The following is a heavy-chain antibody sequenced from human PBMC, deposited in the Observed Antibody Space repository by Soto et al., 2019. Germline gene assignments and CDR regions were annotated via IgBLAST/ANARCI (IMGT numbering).Heavy chain of an antibody. J-gene: IGHJ4*02. CDR3: ARDCTGGSCFCIY. Sequence: QVQLVQSAAEVKKPGASVQVSCKASGYTLTNYAISWVRQAPGQGPEWMGWINTYNGNSNYAQKSQSRVTITTDTSTNTAYRELRSLTSDDTAVYYCARDCTGGSCFCIYWGQGALGTVSS. V-gene: IGHV1-18*01. D-gene: IGHD2-15*01. CDR1: GYTLTNYA. CDR2: INTYNGNS.